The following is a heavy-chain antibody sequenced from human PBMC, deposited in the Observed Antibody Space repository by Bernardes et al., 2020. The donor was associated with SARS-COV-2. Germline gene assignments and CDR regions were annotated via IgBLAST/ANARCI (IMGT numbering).Heavy chain of an antibody. J-gene: IGHJ4*02. Sequence: GGSLRLSCAASGFTFDDYTMHWVRQAPGKGLEWVSLITWSGGSTFYADSVKGRFTISRDNVKNSLYLQMKTLKAEDTALYFCSKEYVSHKRGAVSKAMDFDLWGQGTLVTVSS. CDR3: SKEYVSHKRGAVSKAMDFDL. D-gene: IGHD5-18*01. CDR1: GFTFDDYT. CDR2: ITWSGGST. V-gene: IGHV3-43*01.